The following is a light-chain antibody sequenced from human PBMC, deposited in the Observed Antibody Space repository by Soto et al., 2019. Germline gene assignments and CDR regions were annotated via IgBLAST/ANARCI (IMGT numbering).Light chain of an antibody. CDR2: VNSDGSH. V-gene: IGLV4-69*01. Sequence: QLVLTQSPSASASLGASVKLTCTLSSGHSTYAIAWHQQQPEKGPRYLMKVNSDGSHTKGDGIPDRFSGSSSGAERYLTISSLQSEDEADYYCQTWGAGIVVFGGGTKLIVL. CDR3: QTWGAGIVV. J-gene: IGLJ2*01. CDR1: SGHSTYA.